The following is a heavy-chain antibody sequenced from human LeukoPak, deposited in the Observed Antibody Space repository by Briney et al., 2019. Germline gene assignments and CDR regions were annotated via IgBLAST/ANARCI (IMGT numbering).Heavy chain of an antibody. CDR2: INHSGST. Sequence: SETLSLTCAVYGGSFSGYYWSWIRQPPGKGLEWIGEINHSGSTNYNPSLKSRVTISVDTSKNQFSLKLSSVTAADTAVYYSARGLLFPAATGPFGVRSYSYYMDVWGKGTTVTVSS. V-gene: IGHV4-34*01. CDR1: GGSFSGYY. D-gene: IGHD2-2*01. J-gene: IGHJ6*03. CDR3: ARGLLFPAATGPFGVRSYSYYMDV.